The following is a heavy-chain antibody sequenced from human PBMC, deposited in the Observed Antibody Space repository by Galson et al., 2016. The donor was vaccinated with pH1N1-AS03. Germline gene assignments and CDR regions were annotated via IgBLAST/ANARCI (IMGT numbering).Heavy chain of an antibody. D-gene: IGHD1-20*01. J-gene: IGHJ4*02. CDR2: VSDSGGAT. CDR3: AKGLTIAGSTYHFDS. V-gene: IGHV3-23*01. Sequence: SLRLSCAASGFTLSGYAMSWVRQAPGKGLEWVAIVSDSGGATFYADSVKGRFPISRDNYKNTLSLQMNSLGVEDTAIYYCAKGLTIAGSTYHFDSRGQGTLVTVSS. CDR1: GFTLSGYA.